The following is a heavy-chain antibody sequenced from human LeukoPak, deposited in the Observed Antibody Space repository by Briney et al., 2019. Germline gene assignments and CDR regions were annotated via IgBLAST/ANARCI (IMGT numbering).Heavy chain of an antibody. J-gene: IGHJ4*02. CDR2: LNEDGSVK. CDR3: ARLRRNSDRSDFFYYYDH. D-gene: IGHD3-22*01. Sequence: PGGSLRLSCATSEFSFSTNWMHWVRQTPGKGLEWVAELNEDGSVKYYVDSVKGRFTISRDNAKNSLFLQMNSLRAEDTAVYYCARLRRNSDRSDFFYYYDHWGQGTLVTVSS. CDR1: EFSFSTNW. V-gene: IGHV3-7*01.